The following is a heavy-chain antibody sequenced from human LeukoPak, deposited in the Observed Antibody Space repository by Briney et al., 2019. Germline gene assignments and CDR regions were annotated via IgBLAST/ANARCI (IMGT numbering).Heavy chain of an antibody. CDR2: INPSGGST. Sequence: ASVKVSCKASGYTFTSYYMHWVRQAPGQGLEWMGIINPSGGSTSYAQKFQGRVTMTRDMSTSTVYMELSGLRSEDTAVYYCARDPGLDSSPDYWGQGTLVTVSS. CDR1: GYTFTSYY. CDR3: ARDPGLDSSPDY. V-gene: IGHV1-46*01. J-gene: IGHJ4*02. D-gene: IGHD3-22*01.